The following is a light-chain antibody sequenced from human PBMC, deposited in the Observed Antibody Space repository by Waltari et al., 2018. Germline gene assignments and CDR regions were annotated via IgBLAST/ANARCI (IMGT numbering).Light chain of an antibody. V-gene: IGKV4-1*01. J-gene: IGKJ4*01. Sequence: DIVMTQSPDSLAVSLGARATITCKSSQSVLYSSNNKNYLAWYQQKPGQPPKLLIYWASTRESGVPDRFSGSGSGTDFTRTISSLQAEDVAVYYCQQYYSTPLTFGGGTKVEIK. CDR1: QSVLYSSNNKNY. CDR3: QQYYSTPLT. CDR2: WAS.